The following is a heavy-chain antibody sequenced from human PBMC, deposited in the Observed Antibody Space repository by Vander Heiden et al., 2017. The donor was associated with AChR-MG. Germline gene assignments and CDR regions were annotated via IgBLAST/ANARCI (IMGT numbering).Heavy chain of an antibody. V-gene: IGHV3-64D*06. J-gene: IGHJ4*02. D-gene: IGHD2-2*02. CDR2: ISSNGYIT. CDR3: VRHTDFDF. Sequence: FTFSSYDMVWVRQAPGKGLEYVSAISSNGYITYYADSVKVRFSISREHSKNTLYIQVSSLGAEDSAVYYCVRHTDFDFWGQGTLVTVSS. CDR1: FTFSSYD.